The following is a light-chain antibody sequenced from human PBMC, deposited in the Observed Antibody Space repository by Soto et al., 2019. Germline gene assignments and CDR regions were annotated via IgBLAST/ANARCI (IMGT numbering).Light chain of an antibody. CDR2: SNN. V-gene: IGLV1-44*01. CDR3: AAWDDSLNAVV. J-gene: IGLJ3*02. Sequence: QSVLTQPPSASGTPGQRVPISCSGSRSNIGSNTVNWYQQLPGTAPKLLIYSNNQRPSGVPDRFSGSKSGTSASLAISGRQSEDEADYYCAAWDDSLNAVVFGGGTKLTVL. CDR1: RSNIGSNT.